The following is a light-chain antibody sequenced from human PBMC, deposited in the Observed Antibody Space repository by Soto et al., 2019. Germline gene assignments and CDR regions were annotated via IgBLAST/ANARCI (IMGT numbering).Light chain of an antibody. CDR3: QQYNNWLPG. V-gene: IGKV3-15*01. J-gene: IGKJ2*03. CDR2: GAS. Sequence: EIVMTQSPATLSVSPGERATLSCRASQSVSSNLAWYQQKPGQAPRLLIYGASTRATSIPARFSGSGSGTEFTLTISSLQSEDFAVYYCQQYNNWLPGFGQGTKLEIK. CDR1: QSVSSN.